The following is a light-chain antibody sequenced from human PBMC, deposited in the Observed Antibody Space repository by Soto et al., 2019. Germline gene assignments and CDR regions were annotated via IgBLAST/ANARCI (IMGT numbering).Light chain of an antibody. Sequence: EIVMTQSPATMSVSPGEGATLSAKASQNGYNNLAWYQQRPGQPPRLLIYDASARATGISARFSGSGYGTEFTLTISSLQSEDFAVYFCQQCRNWPLTFGGRSKVETK. V-gene: IGKV3-15*01. CDR2: DAS. J-gene: IGKJ4*01. CDR3: QQCRNWPLT. CDR1: QNGYNN.